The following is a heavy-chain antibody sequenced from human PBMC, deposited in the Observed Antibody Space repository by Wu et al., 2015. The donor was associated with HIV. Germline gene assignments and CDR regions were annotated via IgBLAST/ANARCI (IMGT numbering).Heavy chain of an antibody. CDR3: ARDRLHYYDSSGYPYFDY. J-gene: IGHJ4*02. Sequence: HVQLMQSGAEVKKPGASVMVSCKASGYTFPKYGISWVRQAPGQGLEWMGWISTYNGNTNYAQRVQGRIIMTTDTSTSTAYMELRNLRSDDTAVYYCARDRLHYYDSSGYPYFDYWGQGTLVTVSS. CDR1: GYTFPKYG. D-gene: IGHD3-22*01. CDR2: ISTYNGNT. V-gene: IGHV1-18*01.